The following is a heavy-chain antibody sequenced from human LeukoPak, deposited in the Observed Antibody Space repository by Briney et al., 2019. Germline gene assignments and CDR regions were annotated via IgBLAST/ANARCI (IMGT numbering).Heavy chain of an antibody. J-gene: IGHJ4*02. CDR3: ARRITIFGVAYDY. CDR1: GFTFSSYW. D-gene: IGHD3-3*01. Sequence: GGSLRLSCAASGFTFSSYWMSWVRQAPGKGLEWVANIKQDGSEKYYVDSEKGRFTISRDNAKNSLYLQMNSLRAEDTAVYYCARRITIFGVAYDYWGQGTLVTVSS. V-gene: IGHV3-7*01. CDR2: IKQDGSEK.